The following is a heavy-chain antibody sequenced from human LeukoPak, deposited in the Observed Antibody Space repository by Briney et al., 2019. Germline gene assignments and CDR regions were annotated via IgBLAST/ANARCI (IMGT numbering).Heavy chain of an antibody. D-gene: IGHD2-8*01. CDR1: GFTFSSYE. CDR3: ARDCTNGVCLDY. Sequence: PSGGSLRLSCAASGFTFSSYEMNWVRQAPGKGLEWVSYISSSGNTIYYADSVKGRFTISRENAKNSLYLQMNSLRAEDTAVYYCARDCTNGVCLDYWGQGTVVTVSS. J-gene: IGHJ4*02. V-gene: IGHV3-48*03. CDR2: ISSSGNTI.